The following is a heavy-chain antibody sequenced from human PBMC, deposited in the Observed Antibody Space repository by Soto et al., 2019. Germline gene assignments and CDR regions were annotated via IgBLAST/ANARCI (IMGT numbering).Heavy chain of an antibody. CDR3: ARLRSDAFDI. CDR1: GFTFNYFT. V-gene: IGHV3-21*01. Sequence: GGSLRLSCAASGFTFNYFTMNRVRQAPGKGLEWVASISSSSSHKYSADSVRGRFTFSRDNANNSLYLQMNSLRVEDTAVYYCARLRSDAFDIWGQGTLVTVSS. CDR2: ISSSSSHK. J-gene: IGHJ3*02.